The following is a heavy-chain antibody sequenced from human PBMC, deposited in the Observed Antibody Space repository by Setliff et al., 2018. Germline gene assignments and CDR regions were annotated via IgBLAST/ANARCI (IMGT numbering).Heavy chain of an antibody. CDR2: IYYSGST. J-gene: IGHJ4*02. D-gene: IGHD3-22*01. CDR3: ASVVEDYYDSSGYFLPSYYFDY. V-gene: IGHV4-39*07. CDR1: GGSISSSSYY. Sequence: PSETLSLTCTVSGGSISSSSYYWDWIRQPPGKGLEWIGSIYYSGSTYYNPSLKSRVTISVDTSKNQFSLKLSSVTAADTAVYYCASVVEDYYDSSGYFLPSYYFDYWGQGTLVTVSS.